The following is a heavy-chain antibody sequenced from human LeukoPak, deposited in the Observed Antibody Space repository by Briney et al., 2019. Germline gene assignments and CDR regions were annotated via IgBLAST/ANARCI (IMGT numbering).Heavy chain of an antibody. Sequence: SETLSLTCTVSGGSISSYYWSWIRQPAGKGLEWIGRIYTSGSTNYNPSLKSRVTISADTSKNQFSLKLSSVTAADTAVYYCARGSYGYTTFDYWGQGTLVTVSS. D-gene: IGHD5-18*01. CDR2: IYTSGST. J-gene: IGHJ4*02. CDR3: ARGSYGYTTFDY. CDR1: GGSISSYY. V-gene: IGHV4-4*07.